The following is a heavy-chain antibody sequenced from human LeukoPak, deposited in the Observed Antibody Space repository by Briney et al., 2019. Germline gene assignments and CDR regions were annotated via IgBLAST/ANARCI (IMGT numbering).Heavy chain of an antibody. CDR3: ARLGKLGTHIDY. D-gene: IGHD7-27*01. J-gene: IGHJ4*02. Sequence: SETLSLTCAVYGGSFSGYYWSWIRQPPGKGLEWIGYFYHSGATSYNPSLKSRISISVDTSKNQFSLKMSSVTAADTAVFYCARLGKLGTHIDYWGQGTLVIVSS. CDR1: GGSFSGYY. CDR2: FYHSGAT. V-gene: IGHV4-59*08.